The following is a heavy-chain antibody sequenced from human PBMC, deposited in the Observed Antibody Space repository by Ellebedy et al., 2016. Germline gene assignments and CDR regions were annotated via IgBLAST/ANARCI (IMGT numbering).Heavy chain of an antibody. J-gene: IGHJ4*02. CDR2: MYYSGST. Sequence: SETLSLTXSVSGSSISTGYYWSWIRQPPGKGLEWIGYMYYSGSTNYNPSLKSRVTISVDTSKKQFSLKLTSVTAADTAVYYCARVTKGGDYFEYWGQGTLVTVSS. CDR1: GSSISTGYY. V-gene: IGHV4-61*01. CDR3: ARVTKGGDYFEY. D-gene: IGHD2-2*01.